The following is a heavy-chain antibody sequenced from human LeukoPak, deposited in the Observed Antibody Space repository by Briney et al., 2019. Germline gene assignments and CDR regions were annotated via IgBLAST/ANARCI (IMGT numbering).Heavy chain of an antibody. CDR3: ARFCSSTSCSDHDAFDI. CDR2: ISGSGGST. CDR1: GFTFSSYA. V-gene: IGHV3-23*01. Sequence: QPGGSLRLSCAASGFTFSSYAMSWVRQAPGKGLEWVSAISGSGGSTYYADSVKGRFTISRDNSKNTLYLQMNSLRAEDTAVYYCARFCSSTSCSDHDAFDIWGQGTMVTVSS. J-gene: IGHJ3*02. D-gene: IGHD2-2*01.